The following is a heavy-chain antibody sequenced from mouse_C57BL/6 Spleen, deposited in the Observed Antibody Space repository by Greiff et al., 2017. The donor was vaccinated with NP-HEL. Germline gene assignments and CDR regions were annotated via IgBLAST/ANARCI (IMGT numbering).Heavy chain of an antibody. CDR1: GYAFSSYW. CDR2: IYPGDGDT. J-gene: IGHJ2*01. D-gene: IGHD4-1*01. V-gene: IGHV1-80*01. CDR3: ARCCWDPYYFDY. Sequence: VMLVESGAELVKPGASVKISCKASGYAFSSYWMNWVKQRPGKGLEWIGQIYPGDGDTNYNGKFKGKATLTADKSSSTAYMQLSSLTSEDSAVYFCARCCWDPYYFDYWGQGTTLTVSS.